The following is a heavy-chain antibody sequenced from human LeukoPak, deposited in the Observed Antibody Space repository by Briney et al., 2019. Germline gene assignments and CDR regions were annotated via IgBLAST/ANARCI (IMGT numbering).Heavy chain of an antibody. D-gene: IGHD6-6*01. CDR2: IQPGNPDI. J-gene: IGHJ4*02. V-gene: IGHV5-51*01. CDR1: GYSFTTYW. CDR3: ARHVARSSWGPFDY. Sequence: GESLKISCQGSGYSFTTYWIGWVRQVPGEGLEWMGIIQPGNPDIRYSPSFQGQVTISADQSITTAYLQWSSLTASDTAIYYCARHVARSSWGPFDYWGLGTLVTVSS.